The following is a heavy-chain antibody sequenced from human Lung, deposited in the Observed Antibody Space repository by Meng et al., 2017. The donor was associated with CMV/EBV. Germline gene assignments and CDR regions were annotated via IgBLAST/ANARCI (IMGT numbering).Heavy chain of an antibody. CDR3: LRRSGGSV. Sequence: QLRVSGRAMVMPSDTLSLTCAVSCDSITNHNWCAWVRQPPGKGLEWIGEIPHRGSRAYNPSLKSRVSMSIDKSKNQFSLKLTSVTAADTAVYHCLRRSGGSVWGQGTLVTVSS. D-gene: IGHD3-10*01. V-gene: IGHV4-4*02. CDR2: IPHRGSR. J-gene: IGHJ1*01. CDR1: CDSITNHNW.